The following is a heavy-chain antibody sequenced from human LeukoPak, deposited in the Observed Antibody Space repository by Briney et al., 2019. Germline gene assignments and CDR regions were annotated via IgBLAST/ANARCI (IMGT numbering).Heavy chain of an antibody. CDR1: GYTFTSYG. CDR3: ARDQGYYDFWSGPKRREEYYYYGMDV. V-gene: IGHV1-18*01. J-gene: IGHJ6*02. Sequence: GASVKVSCKASGYTFTSYGISWVRQAPGQGLEWMGWISAYNGNTNYAQKLQGRVTMTTDTSTSTAYMELRSLRSDDTAVYYCARDQGYYDFWSGPKRREEYYYYGMDVWGQGTTVTVSS. CDR2: ISAYNGNT. D-gene: IGHD3-3*01.